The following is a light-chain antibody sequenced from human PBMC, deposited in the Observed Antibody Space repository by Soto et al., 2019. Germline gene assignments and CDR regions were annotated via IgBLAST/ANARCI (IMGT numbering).Light chain of an antibody. V-gene: IGKV1-39*01. CDR2: GAS. J-gene: IGKJ1*01. CDR1: QSISNY. CDR3: QQSYSTLWT. Sequence: DIQMTQSPSSLSASVGDRVTITCRASQSISNYLNWYQQKPGQAPKLLIYGASSLQSGVPSRFSGSGSGTDFTLTISSLQPEDFATYYCQQSYSTLWTFGQGTKVDIK.